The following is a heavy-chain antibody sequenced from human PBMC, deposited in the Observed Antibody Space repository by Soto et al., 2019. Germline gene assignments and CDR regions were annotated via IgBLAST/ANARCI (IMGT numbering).Heavy chain of an antibody. Sequence: EVQLVESGGGLVQPGESLTLSCAASGFTFSSYWMHWVRQAPGKGLVWVSRIKSDGSGTYYTDSVKGRLTISRDNAKNRLYMEINSLRVEARAVYFCARGDGGSYDGNGYLGRHWGQGALVTVAS. D-gene: IGHD3-22*01. CDR3: ARGDGGSYDGNGYLGRH. CDR2: IKSDGSGT. J-gene: IGHJ4*02. V-gene: IGHV3-74*01. CDR1: GFTFSSYW.